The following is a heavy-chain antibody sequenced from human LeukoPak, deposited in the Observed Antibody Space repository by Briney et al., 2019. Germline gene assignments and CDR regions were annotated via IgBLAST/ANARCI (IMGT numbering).Heavy chain of an antibody. J-gene: IGHJ4*02. Sequence: SGGSLRLSCAASGFTFSSYAMSWVRQAPGKGLEWVSAISGSGGSTYYADSVKGRFTISRDNSKNTLYLQMNSLRAEDTAVYYCAIFLWFGELSSYYFDYWGQGTLVTVSS. CDR3: AIFLWFGELSSYYFDY. CDR2: ISGSGGST. V-gene: IGHV3-23*01. D-gene: IGHD3-10*01. CDR1: GFTFSSYA.